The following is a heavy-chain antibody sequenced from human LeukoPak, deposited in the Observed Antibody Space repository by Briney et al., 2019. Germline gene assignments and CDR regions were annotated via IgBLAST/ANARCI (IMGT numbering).Heavy chain of an antibody. Sequence: ASVKVSCKASGYTFTGYYMHWVRQAPGQGLEWMGWINPNSGGTNYAQKFQGRVTMTRDTSISTAYMELSRLRSDDTAVYYCARVLVLRYFDWLSPPNDAFDIWGQGTMVTVSS. D-gene: IGHD3-9*01. CDR1: GYTFTGYY. CDR3: ARVLVLRYFDWLSPPNDAFDI. V-gene: IGHV1-2*02. J-gene: IGHJ3*02. CDR2: INPNSGGT.